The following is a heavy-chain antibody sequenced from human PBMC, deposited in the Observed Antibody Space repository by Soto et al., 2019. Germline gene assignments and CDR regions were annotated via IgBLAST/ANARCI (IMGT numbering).Heavy chain of an antibody. V-gene: IGHV4-34*01. CDR3: ASRCSGGSCYSGGNWFDP. CDR1: GGSFSGYY. Sequence: QVQLQQWGAGLLKPSETLSLTCAVYGGSFSGYYWTWIRQPPGKGLEWIGEINHSGSTNYNPSLMSRVAISVDRSKTQFSLKLSSGTAADTAVYYCASRCSGGSCYSGGNWFDPWGQGTLVTVSS. J-gene: IGHJ5*02. CDR2: INHSGST. D-gene: IGHD2-15*01.